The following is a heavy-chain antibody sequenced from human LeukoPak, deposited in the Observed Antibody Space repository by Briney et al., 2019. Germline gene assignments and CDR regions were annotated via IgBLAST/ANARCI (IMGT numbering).Heavy chain of an antibody. J-gene: IGHJ3*02. Sequence: SETLSLTCAVYGGSFSGYYWSWIRQPPGKGLEWIGEINHSGSTNYNPSLKSRVTISVDTSKNQFSLKLSSVTAADTAVYYCARDRIAAVLHDAFDIWGQGTMVTVSS. CDR1: GGSFSGYY. V-gene: IGHV4-34*01. D-gene: IGHD6-13*01. CDR3: ARDRIAAVLHDAFDI. CDR2: INHSGST.